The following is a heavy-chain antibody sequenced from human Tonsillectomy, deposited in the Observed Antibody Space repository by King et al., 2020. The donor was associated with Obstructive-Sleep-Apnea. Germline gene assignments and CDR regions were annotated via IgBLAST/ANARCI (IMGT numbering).Heavy chain of an antibody. CDR1: GFTFSTYS. CDR3: ARHYYDSSGYYLRVNWFDP. V-gene: IGHV3-21*01. J-gene: IGHJ5*02. D-gene: IGHD3-22*01. CDR2: ISSSSSYI. Sequence: VQLVESGGGLVKPGGSLRLSCAASGFTFSTYSMNWVRQAPGKGLEWVSSISSSSSYIYYADSLKGRLTITRDNAKNSLYLQMNSLRAEETAVYFCARHYYDSSGYYLRVNWFDPWGQGTLVTVSS.